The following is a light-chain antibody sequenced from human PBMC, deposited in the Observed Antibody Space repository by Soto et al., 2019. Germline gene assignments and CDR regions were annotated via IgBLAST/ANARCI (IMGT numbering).Light chain of an antibody. CDR1: QNIDHY. Sequence: EIVLTQSPGTLLLSPGERATLSCRASQNIDHYLGWYQQKPGQAPRLLIYDTYRRATGTPSRFSGTWSGTDFTLTIDTLQPEDFAVYYCQHRDNWPTFCGGTTVGIK. CDR3: QHRDNWPT. J-gene: IGKJ4*01. CDR2: DTY. V-gene: IGKV3-11*01.